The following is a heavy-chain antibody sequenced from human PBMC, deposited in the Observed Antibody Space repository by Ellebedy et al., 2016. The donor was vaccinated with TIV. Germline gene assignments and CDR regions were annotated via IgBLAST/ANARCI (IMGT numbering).Heavy chain of an antibody. CDR2: IWYDGSRE. Sequence: GESLKISCAASGFSFSTFAMIWVRQAPGKGLEWVAVIWYDGSREYYIDSVKGRFTISRDNSRSTLYLQMDSLRAEDTAMYYCARFTGGNPEGYFDYWGQGTLVTVSS. J-gene: IGHJ4*02. CDR1: GFSFSTFA. CDR3: ARFTGGNPEGYFDY. D-gene: IGHD4-23*01. V-gene: IGHV3-33*08.